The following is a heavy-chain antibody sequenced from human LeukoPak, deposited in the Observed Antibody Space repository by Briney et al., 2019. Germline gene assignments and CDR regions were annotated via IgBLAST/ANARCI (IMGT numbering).Heavy chain of an antibody. D-gene: IGHD5-12*01. J-gene: IGHJ3*02. CDR3: AKNHLGYSWVDAFDI. CDR2: ISGSGGST. CDR1: GFTFSSYA. V-gene: IGHV3-23*01. Sequence: GGSLRLSCAASGFTFSSYAMSWVRQAPGKGLEWVSAISGSGGSTYYADSVKGRFTISRDNSKNTLYLQMNSLRAEDAAVYYCAKNHLGYSWVDAFDIWGQGTMVTVSS.